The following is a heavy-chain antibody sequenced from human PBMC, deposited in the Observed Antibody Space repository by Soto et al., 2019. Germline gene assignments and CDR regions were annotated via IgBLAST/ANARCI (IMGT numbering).Heavy chain of an antibody. CDR3: QRIGCPLKSIDS. CDR1: GYTFTNYW. CDR2: IFPRDFEV. J-gene: IGHJ5*01. Sequence: HGESLKISCQSSGYTFTNYWIGWVRQMPGGGLEWLGLIFPRDFEVRYSPSFEGQVTISADRSTATAFLQWRPLEASDSALYFSQRIGCPLKSIDSWGQGTPVTVSS. V-gene: IGHV5-51*01.